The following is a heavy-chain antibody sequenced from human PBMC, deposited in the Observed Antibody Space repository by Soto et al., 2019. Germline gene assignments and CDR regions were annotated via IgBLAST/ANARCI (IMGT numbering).Heavy chain of an antibody. CDR3: AKDLYPCTDIVCRNLLH. V-gene: IGHV3-23*01. J-gene: IGHJ1*01. CDR2: ISGSGGIT. D-gene: IGHD2-8*01. Sequence: EVQLLESGGGLVQPGGSLRLSCAASGFTFTTYAMSWVRQAPGKGLEWVSAISGSGGITYYAHSVKGRFTISRDSSQNKLYLQMNSLRAEDTALYYCAKDLYPCTDIVCRNLLHWGQGTLVTVSS. CDR1: GFTFTTYA.